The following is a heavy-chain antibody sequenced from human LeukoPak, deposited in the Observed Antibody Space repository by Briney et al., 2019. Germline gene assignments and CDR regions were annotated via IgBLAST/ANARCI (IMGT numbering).Heavy chain of an antibody. CDR2: FDPEDGET. V-gene: IGHV1-24*01. J-gene: IGHJ5*02. CDR1: GYTLTELS. CDR3: ATSVLLWFGEGRWFDP. D-gene: IGHD3-10*01. Sequence: GASVKVSCKVSGYTLTELSMHWVRQAPGKGLEWMGGFDPEDGETIYAQTFQGRVTMTEDTSTDTAYMELSSLRSEDTAVYYCATSVLLWFGEGRWFDPWGQGTLVTVSS.